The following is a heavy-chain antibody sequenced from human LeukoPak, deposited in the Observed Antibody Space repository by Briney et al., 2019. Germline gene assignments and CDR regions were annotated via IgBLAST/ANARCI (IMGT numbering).Heavy chain of an antibody. J-gene: IGHJ4*02. D-gene: IGHD6-19*01. CDR1: EFTFSSYE. V-gene: IGHV3-48*03. CDR2: ITSGGSTI. Sequence: PGGSLRLSCAASEFTFSSYEMNWVRQAPGKGLDWVSYITSGGSTIYYADSVKGRFTISRDNAKNSLYLQMNSLRVEDTAVYYCARIKRGNSGPNYWGQGTLVTVSS. CDR3: ARIKRGNSGPNY.